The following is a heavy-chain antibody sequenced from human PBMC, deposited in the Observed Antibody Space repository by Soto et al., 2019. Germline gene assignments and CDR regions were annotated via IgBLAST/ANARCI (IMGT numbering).Heavy chain of an antibody. V-gene: IGHV3-30*18. D-gene: IGHD3-3*01. CDR3: AKGGGFWSGYYPYYFDY. CDR2: ISYDGSNK. CDR1: GFTFSSYG. J-gene: IGHJ4*02. Sequence: QVQLVESGGGVVQPGRSLRLSCAASGFTFSSYGMHWVRQAPGKGLEWVAVISYDGSNKYYADSVKGRFTISRNNSKNTLYLQRTGRRAEDTAVYYCAKGGGFWSGYYPYYFDYWGQGTLVTVSS.